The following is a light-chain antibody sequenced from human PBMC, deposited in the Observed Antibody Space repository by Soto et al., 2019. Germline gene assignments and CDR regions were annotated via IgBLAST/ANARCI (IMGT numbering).Light chain of an antibody. CDR3: QESYSVPYT. CDR1: QSISNN. CDR2: AAS. V-gene: IGKV1-39*01. Sequence: DIQMTQSPSSLSASVGDRVTITCRASQSISNNLNWYQQMPGRAPKLMIYAASSLQGEVPSRFSGGGSGTDFTLTLTILQPEDFASYYFQESYSVPYTFGPGTKLQIK. J-gene: IGKJ2*01.